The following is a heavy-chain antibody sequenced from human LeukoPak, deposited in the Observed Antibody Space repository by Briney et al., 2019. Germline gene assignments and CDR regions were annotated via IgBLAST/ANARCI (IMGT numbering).Heavy chain of an antibody. V-gene: IGHV4-59*01. J-gene: IGHJ4*02. D-gene: IGHD1-26*01. CDR3: ARAPKVGATLIDY. CDR2: IYYSGST. Sequence: SETLSLTCTVSGGSIISYGWSWIRQPPGKGLEWIGYIYYSGSTKYNSSLKSRGTISVDTSKNQVSLKLSTVTAADTAVYYCARAPKVGATLIDYWGQGTLVTVSS. CDR1: GGSIISYG.